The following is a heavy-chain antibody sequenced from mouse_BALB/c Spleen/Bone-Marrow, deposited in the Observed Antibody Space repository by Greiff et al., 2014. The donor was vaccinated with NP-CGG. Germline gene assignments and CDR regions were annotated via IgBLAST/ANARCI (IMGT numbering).Heavy chain of an antibody. V-gene: IGHV5-9-1*01. J-gene: IGHJ2*01. D-gene: IGHD1-1*01. CDR1: GFTFSTYA. CDR2: ISSGGSYT. Sequence: EVKLMESGGGLVKPGGSLKLSCAASGFTFSTYAMSWVRQTPEKRLEWVATISSGGSYTYYPDSVKGRFTISRDNAKNTLYLQMSSLRSEDTAMYYCARITTVVATGDYRGQGTTLTVSS. CDR3: ARITTVVATGDY.